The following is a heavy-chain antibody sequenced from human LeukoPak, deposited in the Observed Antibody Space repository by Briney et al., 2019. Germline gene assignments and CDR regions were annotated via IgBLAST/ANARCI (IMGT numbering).Heavy chain of an antibody. D-gene: IGHD3-16*01. CDR2: IQQDGSEK. CDR1: GFTFSSYW. J-gene: IGHJ4*02. Sequence: GGSLRLSCAASGFTFSSYWMIWVRQAPGKGLEWVANIQQDGSEKYYVDSVKGRFTISRDNAKNSLYLQMNSLRAEDTAVYYCARRPAGVLADTDFLESWGQGTLVTVSS. V-gene: IGHV3-7*05. CDR3: ARRPAGVLADTDFLES.